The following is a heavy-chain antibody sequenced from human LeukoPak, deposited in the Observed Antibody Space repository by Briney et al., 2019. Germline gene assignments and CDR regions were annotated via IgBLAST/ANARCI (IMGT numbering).Heavy chain of an antibody. CDR3: AKDKDVWGSYRSPDY. D-gene: IGHD3-16*02. V-gene: IGHV3-23*01. J-gene: IGHJ4*02. CDR2: ISGSGGST. CDR1: GFTFSSYA. Sequence: GGSLRLSCAASGFTFSSYAMSWVRQAPGKGLEWVSAISGSGGSTYYADSVKGRFTISGDNSKNTLYLQMNSLRAEDTAVYYCAKDKDVWGSYRSPDYWGQGTLVTVSS.